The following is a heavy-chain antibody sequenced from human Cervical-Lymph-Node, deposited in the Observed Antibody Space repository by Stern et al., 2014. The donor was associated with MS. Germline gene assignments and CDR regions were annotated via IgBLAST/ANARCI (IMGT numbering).Heavy chain of an antibody. Sequence: QMQLVQSGAEVKKPGSSLKVSCKSSGGAFSSYTINWIRQAPGQGLEWMGGIIPIIGTENYAQNFQGRVTITADKSTSTCYLELHGLRTEDTAVYYCASGTIAARPESGVDAFDVWGQGTMVTVS. CDR3: ASGTIAARPESGVDAFDV. CDR2: IIPIIGTE. V-gene: IGHV1-69*06. D-gene: IGHD6-6*01. CDR1: GGAFSSYT. J-gene: IGHJ3*01.